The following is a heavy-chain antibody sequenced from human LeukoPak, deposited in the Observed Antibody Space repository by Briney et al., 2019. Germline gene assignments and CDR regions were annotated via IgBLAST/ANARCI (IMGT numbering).Heavy chain of an antibody. CDR2: MNPNSGNT. D-gene: IGHD6-13*01. Sequence: GASVKVSCKASGYTFTSYHINWVRQATGKGLEWMGWMNPNSGNTGYAQKFQGRVTMTRNTSISTAYMELSSLRSEDTAVYYCARGSSWYHAFDIWGQGTMVTVSS. CDR1: GYTFTSYH. CDR3: ARGSSWYHAFDI. V-gene: IGHV1-8*01. J-gene: IGHJ3*02.